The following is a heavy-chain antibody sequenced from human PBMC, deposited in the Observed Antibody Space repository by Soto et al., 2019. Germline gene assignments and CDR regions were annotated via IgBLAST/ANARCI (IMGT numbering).Heavy chain of an antibody. V-gene: IGHV1-46*01. CDR3: ARSSGYSGYDKDAFDI. CDR1: GYTFTSYY. Sequence: QVQLVQSGAEVKKPGATVKVSCKASGYTFTSYYMHWVRQAPGQGLEWMGIINPSGGSTSYAQKFQGRVTMTRDTSTSTVYMELSSLRSEDTAVYHCARSSGYSGYDKDAFDIWGQGTMVTVSS. J-gene: IGHJ3*02. D-gene: IGHD5-12*01. CDR2: INPSGGST.